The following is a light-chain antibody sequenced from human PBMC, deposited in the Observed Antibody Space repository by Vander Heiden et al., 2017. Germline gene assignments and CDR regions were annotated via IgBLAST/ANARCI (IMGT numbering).Light chain of an antibody. J-gene: IGKJ4*01. CDR2: LGS. CDR3: IQTLQTPFT. V-gene: IGKV2-28*01. Sequence: EIVLTLATLCLTVTTGEPAAISCRSSQSLLHNDGSHVLDWYLQKPGQSPQVLIYLGSNRASGVPDRFSGSGSGTDFTLKISRVEAEDVGVYYCIQTLQTPFTFGGGTKVEIK. CDR1: QSLLHNDGSHV.